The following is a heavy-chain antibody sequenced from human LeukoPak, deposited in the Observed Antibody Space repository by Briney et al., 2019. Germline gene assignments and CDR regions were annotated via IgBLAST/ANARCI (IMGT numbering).Heavy chain of an antibody. V-gene: IGHV3-23*01. Sequence: GGSLRLSCEVSEFPFSVYAMAWVRQAPGKWLEWVSGIIDSGESTYYANFEKGRFTISRDNSNNTLYLQMNSLRAEDTAVYYCAKLGGQELHNYYVAVCGKGTTVAVSS. CDR3: AKLGGQELHNYYVAV. CDR1: EFPFSVYA. J-gene: IGHJ6*03. CDR2: IIDSGEST. D-gene: IGHD3-16*01.